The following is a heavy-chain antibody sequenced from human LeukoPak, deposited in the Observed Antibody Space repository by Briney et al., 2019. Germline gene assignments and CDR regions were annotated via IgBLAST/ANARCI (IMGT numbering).Heavy chain of an antibody. Sequence: GRSLRPSCSASGFTVSRNYMSWVRQAAGKGLEWVSVIYSGGSTSYADFVKGRFTISRDNSKHTLYLQMHSLRVEDTGVYYCAKEMAAGGDYWGQGTLVTVSS. CDR3: AKEMAAGGDY. CDR1: GFTVSRNY. V-gene: IGHV3-66*01. J-gene: IGHJ4*02. D-gene: IGHD6-25*01. CDR2: IYSGGST.